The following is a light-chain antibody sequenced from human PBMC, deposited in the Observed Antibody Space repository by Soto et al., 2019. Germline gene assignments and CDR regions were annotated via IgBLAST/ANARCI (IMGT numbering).Light chain of an antibody. V-gene: IGKV1-9*01. Sequence: DIQLTQSPSFLSASVGDRVIITCRASQGISSYLAWYQQKPGKAPKLLIYAASTLQSGVPSRFSGSGSGTEFTLTISSLQPEDFATYYCQQLNSLLTFGGGTKVEIK. CDR1: QGISSY. CDR3: QQLNSLLT. J-gene: IGKJ4*01. CDR2: AAS.